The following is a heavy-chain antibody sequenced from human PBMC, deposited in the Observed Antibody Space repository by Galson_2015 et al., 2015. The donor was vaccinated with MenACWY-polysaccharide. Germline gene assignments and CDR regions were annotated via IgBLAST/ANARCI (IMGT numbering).Heavy chain of an antibody. Sequence: LRLSCAASGFTFSSYWLHWVRQAPGEGLVWVSRISTDGDTTNYADSVKGRFSISRDNAKNTLYLQMNSLRVEDTAMYFCVRDYGNITSGRRFDLWGQGTLVTVSS. J-gene: IGHJ5*02. D-gene: IGHD3-10*01. CDR1: GFTFSSYW. V-gene: IGHV3-74*01. CDR3: VRDYGNITSGRRFDL. CDR2: ISTDGDTT.